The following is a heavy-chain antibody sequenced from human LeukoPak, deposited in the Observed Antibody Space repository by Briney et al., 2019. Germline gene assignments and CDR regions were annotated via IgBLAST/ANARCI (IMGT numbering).Heavy chain of an antibody. CDR1: GGSISSSSYY. V-gene: IGHV4-39*01. D-gene: IGHD6-19*01. J-gene: IGHJ4*02. CDR3: ATLIKRIAVAGPGDY. CDR2: IYYSGPT. Sequence: SETLSLTCTVSGGSISSSSYYWGWIRQPPGKGLEWIGNIYYSGPTYYNPSLQSRVTISVDTSKNQFSLKLSSVTAADTAVYYCATLIKRIAVAGPGDYWGQGILVTVSS.